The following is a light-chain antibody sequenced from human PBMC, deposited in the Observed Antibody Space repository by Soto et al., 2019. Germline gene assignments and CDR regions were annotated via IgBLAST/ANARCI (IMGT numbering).Light chain of an antibody. CDR1: QSVSSN. V-gene: IGKV3-20*01. CDR3: QQYGSSRT. Sequence: EIVMTQSPATLSVSPGERATLSCRASQSVSSNVAWYQQKPGQAPRLLMYGASNRATGIPDRFSGSGSGTDFTLTISRLEPEDFAVYYCQQYGSSRTFGQGTKVDIK. CDR2: GAS. J-gene: IGKJ1*01.